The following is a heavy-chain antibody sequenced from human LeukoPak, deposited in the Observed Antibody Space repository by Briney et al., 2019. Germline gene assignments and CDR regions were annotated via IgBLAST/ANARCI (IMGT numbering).Heavy chain of an antibody. V-gene: IGHV3-23*01. J-gene: IGHJ4*02. D-gene: IGHD4-23*01. CDR1: GFTFSNYA. CDR3: ARGRPHGNDY. Sequence: PGGSLRLSCEASGFTFSNYAMSWFRQAPGKGLEWVSSIRASGGSTYYADSVKGRFTISRDNSKNTLFLQMNSLRAEDMAVYYCARGRPHGNDYWGQGTLVTVSS. CDR2: IRASGGST.